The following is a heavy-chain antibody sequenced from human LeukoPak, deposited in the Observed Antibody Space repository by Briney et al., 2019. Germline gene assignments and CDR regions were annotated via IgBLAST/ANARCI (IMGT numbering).Heavy chain of an antibody. CDR1: GGSISSYY. CDR3: ASRYCSSTSCFGFDP. D-gene: IGHD2-2*01. J-gene: IGHJ5*02. V-gene: IGHV4-59*01. CDR2: IYYSGST. Sequence: KTSETLSVTCTVSGGSISSYYWSWIRQPPGKGLEWIGYIYYSGSTNYNPSLKSRVTISVDTSKNQFSLKLSSVTAADTAVYYCASRYCSSTSCFGFDPWGQGTLVTVSS.